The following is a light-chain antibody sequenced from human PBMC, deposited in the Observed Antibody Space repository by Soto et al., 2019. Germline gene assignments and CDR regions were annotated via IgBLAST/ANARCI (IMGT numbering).Light chain of an antibody. CDR2: EVS. Sequence: QSALTQPPSASGSPGQSVTISCTGTSSDVGAYNLVSWYQQHPGKAPKLMIYEVSKRPSGVPDRFSGSKSGNTASLTVSGLQADDEADYFCSSHAGGKHCGVFGGGTKVTVL. J-gene: IGLJ3*02. CDR1: SSDVGAYNL. V-gene: IGLV2-8*01. CDR3: SSHAGGKHCGV.